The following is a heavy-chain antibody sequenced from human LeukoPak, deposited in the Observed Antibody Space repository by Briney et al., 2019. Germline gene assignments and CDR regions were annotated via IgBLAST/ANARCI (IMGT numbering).Heavy chain of an antibody. Sequence: GGSLRLSCAASGFTLSSYNMKWVRQAPGKGLEGVSSISYRSSDIEYADSVRGRFTISRDNAKQSLFLQMSGLRAEDTAVYYCASVYSSSWYSGYLYMDLWGKGTTVTVSS. CDR3: ASVYSSSWYSGYLYMDL. CDR2: ISYRSSDI. D-gene: IGHD6-13*01. J-gene: IGHJ6*03. CDR1: GFTLSSYN. V-gene: IGHV3-21*01.